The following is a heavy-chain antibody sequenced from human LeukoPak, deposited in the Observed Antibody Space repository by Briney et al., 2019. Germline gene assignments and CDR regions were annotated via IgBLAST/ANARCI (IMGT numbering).Heavy chain of an antibody. CDR1: GYTFTNYA. V-gene: IGHV1-3*03. CDR2: INTGNGNT. J-gene: IGHJ4*02. Sequence: GASVTVSCKASGYTFTNYAMHWVRQAPGQRLEWMGWINTGNGNTKYSQEFQGRVTITRDTSANTAYKELSSLRSEDMAVYYCARAVKYKSGPLTDLLPYYFDYWGQGTLVTVSS. D-gene: IGHD6-19*01. CDR3: ARAVKYKSGPLTDLLPYYFDY.